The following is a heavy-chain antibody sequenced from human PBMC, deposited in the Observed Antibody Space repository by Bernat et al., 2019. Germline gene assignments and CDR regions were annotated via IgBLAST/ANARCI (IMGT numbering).Heavy chain of an antibody. CDR3: AREEPGSNPATFDY. Sequence: QVQLVESGGGLVKPGGSLRLSCAASGFTFSDYYMSWIRQAPGKGLEWVSYISSSSSYTNYADSVKGRFTISRDNAKNSLYLQMNSLRAEDTAVYYCAREEPGSNPATFDYWGQGTLVTVSS. CDR2: ISSSSSYT. D-gene: IGHD3-10*01. J-gene: IGHJ4*02. V-gene: IGHV3-11*05. CDR1: GFTFSDYY.